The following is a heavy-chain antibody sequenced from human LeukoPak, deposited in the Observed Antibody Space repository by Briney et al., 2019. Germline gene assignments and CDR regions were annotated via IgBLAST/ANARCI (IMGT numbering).Heavy chain of an antibody. CDR1: GFTFSSYE. D-gene: IGHD6-13*01. CDR3: ASTGYSRTPAFDY. Sequence: GGSLRLSCAASGFTFSSYEMNWVRQAPGKALEWVSYISSSGSTIYYADSVKGRFTISRDNAKNSLYLQMNSLRAEDTAVYYCASTGYSRTPAFDYWGQGTLVTASS. CDR2: ISSSGSTI. J-gene: IGHJ4*02. V-gene: IGHV3-48*03.